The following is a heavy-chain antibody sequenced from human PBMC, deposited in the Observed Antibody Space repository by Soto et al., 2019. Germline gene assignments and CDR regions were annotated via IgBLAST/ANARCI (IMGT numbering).Heavy chain of an antibody. J-gene: IGHJ3*02. CDR1: GFTFSSYA. CDR3: ARSLADDAFDI. V-gene: IGHV3-23*01. D-gene: IGHD3-3*02. CDR2: ISGSGSSR. Sequence: GGSLRLSCAASGFTFSSYAMSWVRQAPGKGLEWVSVISGSGSSRYYADSVKGRFTISRDNSKNTVYLQMNSLRVEDTAVYFCARSLADDAFDIWGHGTMVTV.